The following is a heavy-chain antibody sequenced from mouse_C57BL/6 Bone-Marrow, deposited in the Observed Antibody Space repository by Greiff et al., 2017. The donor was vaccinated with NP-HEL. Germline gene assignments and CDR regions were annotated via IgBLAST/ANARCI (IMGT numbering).Heavy chain of an antibody. V-gene: IGHV1-74*01. D-gene: IGHD3-3*01. J-gene: IGHJ2*01. CDR2: IHPSDSDT. CDR3: AMGDADY. CDR1: GYTFTSYW. Sequence: QVQLKQPGAELVKPGASVKVSCKASGYTFTSYWMHWVKQRPGQGLEWIGRIHPSDSDTNYNQKFKGKATLTADKSSSTAYMQLSSLTSEDSAVYYCAMGDADYWGQGTTLTVSS.